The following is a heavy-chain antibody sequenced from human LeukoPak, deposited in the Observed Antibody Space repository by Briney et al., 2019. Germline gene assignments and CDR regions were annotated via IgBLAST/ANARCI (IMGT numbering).Heavy chain of an antibody. D-gene: IGHD1-26*01. J-gene: IGHJ4*02. CDR1: GYTFTSYG. CDR3: ARVGSGSYSFDY. V-gene: IGHV1-8*02. CDR2: MNPNSGNT. Sequence: ASVKVSCKASGYTFTSYGISWVRQATGQGLEWMGWMNPNSGNTGYAQKFQGRVTMTRNTSISTAYMELSSLRSEDTAVYYCARVGSGSYSFDYWGQGTLVTVSS.